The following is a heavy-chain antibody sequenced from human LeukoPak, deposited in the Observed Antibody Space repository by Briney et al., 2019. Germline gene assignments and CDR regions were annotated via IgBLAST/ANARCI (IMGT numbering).Heavy chain of an antibody. V-gene: IGHV4-30-2*01. D-gene: IGHD3-22*01. CDR3: ARDQGAYDSSGYYYVY. J-gene: IGHJ4*02. Sequence: SETPSLTCAVSGGSISSGGYSWSWIRQPPGKGLEWIGYIYHSGSTYYNPSLKSRVTISVDRSKNQFSLKLSSVTAADTAVYYCARDQGAYDSSGYYYVYWGQGTLVTVSS. CDR1: GGSISSGGYS. CDR2: IYHSGST.